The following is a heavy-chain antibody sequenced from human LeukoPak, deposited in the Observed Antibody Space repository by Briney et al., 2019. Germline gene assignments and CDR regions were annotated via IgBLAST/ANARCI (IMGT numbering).Heavy chain of an antibody. D-gene: IGHD3-16*02. Sequence: PGGSLRLSCAASGFTFSSYAMSWVRQAPGKGLEWVSAISGSGGSTYYADSVKGRFTISRDNAKNSLYLQMNSLRAEDTAVYYCARDRVGGRYHYGMDVWGQGTTVTVSS. CDR2: ISGSGGST. CDR1: GFTFSSYA. J-gene: IGHJ6*02. V-gene: IGHV3-23*01. CDR3: ARDRVGGRYHYGMDV.